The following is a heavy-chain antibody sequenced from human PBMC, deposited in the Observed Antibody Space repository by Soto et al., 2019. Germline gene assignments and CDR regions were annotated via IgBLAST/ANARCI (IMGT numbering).Heavy chain of an antibody. CDR3: ARDHYDFWRGYTYYYYGMDV. J-gene: IGHJ6*02. Sequence: PSETLSLTCTVSGASMSDYYGSWIRQSPGKGLEWIGYIYYSGSTNDNPSLKSRVTISVDTSKNQFSLKLSSVTAADTAVYYCARDHYDFWRGYTYYYYGMDVWGQGTTVTVYS. V-gene: IGHV4-59*01. CDR1: GASMSDYY. CDR2: IYYSGST. D-gene: IGHD3-3*01.